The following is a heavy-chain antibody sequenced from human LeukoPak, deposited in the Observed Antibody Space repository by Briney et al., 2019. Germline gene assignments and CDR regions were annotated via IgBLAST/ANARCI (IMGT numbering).Heavy chain of an antibody. V-gene: IGHV3-21*01. CDR2: ISSSSSYI. CDR3: ARGGYSYGGHRY. D-gene: IGHD5-18*01. Sequence: GGSQRLSCAASGFTFSSYSMNWVRQAPGKGLEWVSSISSSSSYIYYADSVKGRFTISRDNAKNSLYLQMNRLRAEHTAVYYCARGGYSYGGHRYWGQGTLLTVSS. CDR1: GFTFSSYS. J-gene: IGHJ4*02.